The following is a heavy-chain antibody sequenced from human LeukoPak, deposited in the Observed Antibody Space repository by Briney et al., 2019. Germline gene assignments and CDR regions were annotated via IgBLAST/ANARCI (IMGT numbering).Heavy chain of an antibody. Sequence: GASVKVSCKASGGTFSSHAISWVRQAPGQGLEWMGRIIPILGIANYAQKFQGRVTITADKSTSTAYMELSSLRSEDTAVYYCATINTVTSRGWSDVWGQGTTVTVSS. CDR2: IIPILGIA. J-gene: IGHJ6*02. CDR3: ATINTVTSRGWSDV. D-gene: IGHD4-17*01. V-gene: IGHV1-69*04. CDR1: GGTFSSHA.